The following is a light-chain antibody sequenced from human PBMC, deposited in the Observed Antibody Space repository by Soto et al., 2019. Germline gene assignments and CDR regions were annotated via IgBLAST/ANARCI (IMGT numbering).Light chain of an antibody. CDR3: QHRSKWPYT. J-gene: IGKJ2*01. CDR2: GAS. CDR1: ESVSSNY. Sequence: EIVLTQSPGTLSLSPGESATLSCRASESVSSNYLAWYQQKPGQAPRLLIYGASSRATGIPNRFSGSGSGTDFTLTISSLEPEDFAVYYCQHRSKWPYTFGQGTKLEI. V-gene: IGKV3D-20*02.